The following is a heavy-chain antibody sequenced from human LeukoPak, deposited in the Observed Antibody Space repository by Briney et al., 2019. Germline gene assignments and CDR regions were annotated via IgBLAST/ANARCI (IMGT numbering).Heavy chain of an antibody. J-gene: IGHJ2*01. D-gene: IGHD3-3*01. CDR3: ARVTIFGVVYWYFDL. CDR1: GYTFTSYG. CDR2: ISAYNGNT. Sequence: GASVKVSCRASGYTFTSYGISWVRQAPGQGLEWVGWISAYNGNTNYAQKLQGRVTMTTDTSTSTAYMELRSLRSDDTAVYYCARVTIFGVVYWYFDLWGRGTPVTVSS. V-gene: IGHV1-18*01.